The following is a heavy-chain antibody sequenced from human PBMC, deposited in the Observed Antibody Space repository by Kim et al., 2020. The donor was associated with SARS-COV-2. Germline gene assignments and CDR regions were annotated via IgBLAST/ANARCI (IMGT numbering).Heavy chain of an antibody. CDR3: ARHGGDGELRPPGLFY. CDR1: GGSISSSSYY. CDR2: IYYSGST. Sequence: SETLSLTCTVSGGSISSSSYYWGWIRQPPGKGLEWIGSIYYSGSTYYNPSLKSRVTISVDTSKNQFSLKLSSVTAADTAVYYCARHGGDGELRPPGLFYWGQGTLVTVSS. D-gene: IGHD1-26*01. V-gene: IGHV4-39*01. J-gene: IGHJ4*02.